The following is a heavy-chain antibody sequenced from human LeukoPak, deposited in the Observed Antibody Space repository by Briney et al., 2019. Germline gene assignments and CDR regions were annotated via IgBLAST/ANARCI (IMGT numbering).Heavy chain of an antibody. Sequence: GGSLRLSCVASGFTFSDYYMHWIRQAPARGPEWISYISSGDKTIFYADSVKGRSTISRDNAKHSLSLQVNILRPEHTAVYYCARGHTPQSGAWRAHYYYMDVWGKGTTVIVSS. D-gene: IGHD2-15*01. CDR1: GFTFSDYY. CDR2: ISSGDKTI. CDR3: ARGHTPQSGAWRAHYYYMDV. J-gene: IGHJ6*03. V-gene: IGHV3-11*04.